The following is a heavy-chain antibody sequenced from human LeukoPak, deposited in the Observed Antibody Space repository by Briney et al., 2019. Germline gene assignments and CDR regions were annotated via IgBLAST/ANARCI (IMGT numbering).Heavy chain of an antibody. J-gene: IGHJ4*02. CDR3: AISFGAALDY. V-gene: IGHV3-7*01. CDR2: IIQDGSET. Sequence: GGSLRLSCAASGFTFSDYYMSWIRQAPGKGLDWVANIIQDGSETYNVNSVKGRFTISRDNAKNSLFLHMNSLRAEDTAVYYCAISFGAALDYWGQGIVVTVSS. D-gene: IGHD3-10*01. CDR1: GFTFSDYY.